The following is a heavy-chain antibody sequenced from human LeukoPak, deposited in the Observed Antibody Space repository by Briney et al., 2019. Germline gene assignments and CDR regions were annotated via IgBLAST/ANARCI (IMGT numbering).Heavy chain of an antibody. V-gene: IGHV4-34*01. J-gene: IGHJ4*02. CDR2: IYYSGST. Sequence: PSETLSLTCAVYGGSFSGYYWSWIRQPPGKGLEWIGSIYYSGSTYYNPSLKSRVTISVDTSKNQFSLKLSSVTAADTAVYYCARQNLIGYYFDYWGQGTLVTVSS. CDR1: GGSFSGYY. CDR3: ARQNLIGYYFDY.